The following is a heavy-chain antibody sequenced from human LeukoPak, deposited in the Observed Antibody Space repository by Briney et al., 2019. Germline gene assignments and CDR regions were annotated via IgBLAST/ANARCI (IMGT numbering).Heavy chain of an antibody. CDR1: GFSFSSYG. Sequence: GGSLRLSCAASGFSFSSYGMHWVRQAPGKGLEWVAVISYDEITKYYADSVKGRFAMSRDNSENTLYLQMNSLRAEDMAVYYCARDYYYGSDYWGQGTLVTVSS. CDR3: ARDYYYGSDY. J-gene: IGHJ4*02. CDR2: ISYDEITK. V-gene: IGHV3-30*03. D-gene: IGHD3-10*01.